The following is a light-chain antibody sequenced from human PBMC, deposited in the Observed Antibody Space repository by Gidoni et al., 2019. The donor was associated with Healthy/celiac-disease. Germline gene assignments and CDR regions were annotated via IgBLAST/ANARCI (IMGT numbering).Light chain of an antibody. V-gene: IGKV1-39*01. CDR2: AAS. CDR1: QSISSY. CDR3: QQSYSTPHYT. Sequence: DIQMTQSPSSLSASVGDRVTITCRASQSISSYLNWYQQKPGKAPKLLIYAASSLQSGVPSRFSGSGSGTDFTLTISSLQPEDFATYYCQQSYSTPHYTFGQXTKLEIK. J-gene: IGKJ2*01.